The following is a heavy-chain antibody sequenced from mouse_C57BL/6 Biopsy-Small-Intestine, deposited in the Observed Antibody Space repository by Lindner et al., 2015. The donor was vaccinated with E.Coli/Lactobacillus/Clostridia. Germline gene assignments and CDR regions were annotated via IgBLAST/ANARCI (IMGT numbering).Heavy chain of an antibody. V-gene: IGHV1-26*01. CDR2: VNPNNDIA. Sequence: VQLQESGPELVKPGASVKISCKASGYTFTDYYINWMQRSLGESLEWIGDVNPNNDIATYSQRFKGKATLTVDRSSSTAYMELRSLTSDDSAVYYCAIGEDTRDFWGQGTPLTVSS. J-gene: IGHJ2*01. CDR3: AIGEDTRDF. CDR1: GYTFTDYY. D-gene: IGHD3-2*01.